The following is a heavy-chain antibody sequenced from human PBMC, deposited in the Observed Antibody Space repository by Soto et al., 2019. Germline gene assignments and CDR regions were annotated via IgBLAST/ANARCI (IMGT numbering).Heavy chain of an antibody. Sequence: ASVKVSCKASGYTFTGYGISWVRQAPGQGLEWMGWISAYNGNTNYAQKLQGRVTMTTDTSTSTAYMELRSLRSDDTAVYYCARDLPHYDFWSGYNYGMDVWGQGTTVTVSS. CDR1: GYTFTGYG. J-gene: IGHJ6*02. D-gene: IGHD3-3*01. CDR2: ISAYNGNT. CDR3: ARDLPHYDFWSGYNYGMDV. V-gene: IGHV1-18*01.